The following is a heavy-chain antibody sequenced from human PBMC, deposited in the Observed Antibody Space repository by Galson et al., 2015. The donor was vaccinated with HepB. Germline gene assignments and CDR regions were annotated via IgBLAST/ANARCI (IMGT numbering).Heavy chain of an antibody. J-gene: IGHJ4*02. V-gene: IGHV3-48*03. CDR3: AAEYSSSSYYFDY. CDR1: GFTLSSYE. Sequence: SLRLSCAASGFTLSSYEMNWVRQAPGKGLEWVSYISSSGSTIYYADSVKGRFTISRDNAKNSLYLQMNSLRAEDTAVYYCAAEYSSSSYYFDYWGQGTLVTVSS. CDR2: ISSSGSTI. D-gene: IGHD6-6*01.